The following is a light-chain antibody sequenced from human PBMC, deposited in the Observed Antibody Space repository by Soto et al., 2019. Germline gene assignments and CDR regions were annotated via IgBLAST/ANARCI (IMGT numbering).Light chain of an antibody. CDR2: KAS. Sequence: DIQMTQSPSTLPASVGDGVTITCRANQSISTWLAWYQQKPGKAPNLLIYKASRLETGVPSRFSGSGSGTEFSLTIRFLRPDDFATYCCQQYNSYSPLTSGRGTTLDI. J-gene: IGKJ4*01. CDR1: QSISTW. CDR3: QQYNSYSPLT. V-gene: IGKV1-5*03.